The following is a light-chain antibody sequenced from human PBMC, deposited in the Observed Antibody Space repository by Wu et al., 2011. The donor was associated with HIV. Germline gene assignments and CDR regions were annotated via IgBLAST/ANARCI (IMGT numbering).Light chain of an antibody. Sequence: RATLSCRASQSVYGSYVAWYQXKPGQAPRLLIYAASSRATGIPDRFRGSGSGTDFTLTISRLEPEDFAVYFCQQYVSSPFTFGGGTKVEIK. CDR3: QQYVSSPFT. CDR2: AAS. CDR1: QSVYGSY. J-gene: IGKJ4*01. V-gene: IGKV3-20*01.